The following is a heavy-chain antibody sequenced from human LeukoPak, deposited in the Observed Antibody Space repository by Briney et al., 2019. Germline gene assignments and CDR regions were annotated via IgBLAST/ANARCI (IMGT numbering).Heavy chain of an antibody. CDR2: IKQDGSEK. CDR1: GFAFSAFW. CDR3: AIDRTHRDSVDH. Sequence: PGGSLRLSCAASGFAFSAFWMSWVRQAPGKGLEWVANIKQDGSEKYYVDSVKGRFTISRDNAKNSLYLQMNSLRAEDTAVYYCAIDRTHRDSVDHWGQGTLVTVSS. J-gene: IGHJ4*02. D-gene: IGHD1-14*01. V-gene: IGHV3-7*01.